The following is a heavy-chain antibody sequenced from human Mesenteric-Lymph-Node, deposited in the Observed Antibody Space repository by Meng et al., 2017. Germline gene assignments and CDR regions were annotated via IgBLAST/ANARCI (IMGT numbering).Heavy chain of an antibody. V-gene: IGHV3-23*01. CDR3: AKKKGISTSGDRFYDY. CDR2: ISDVGDRT. D-gene: IGHD2-21*01. CDR1: GFTFSSYT. Sequence: GESLKISCVASGFTFSSYTVNWVRQTPGKGLEWVSAISDVGDRTSYSDSVKGRFTISRDNSKNTLYLQMNSLRAEDTGLYYCAKKKGISTSGDRFYDYWGQGTLVTVFS. J-gene: IGHJ4*02.